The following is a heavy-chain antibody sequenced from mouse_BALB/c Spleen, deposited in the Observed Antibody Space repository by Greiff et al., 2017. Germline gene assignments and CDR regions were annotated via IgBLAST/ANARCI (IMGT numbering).Heavy chain of an antibody. CDR1: GFTFSSFG. CDR2: ISSGSSTI. J-gene: IGHJ4*01. CDR3: ARYYYGNYGAMDY. V-gene: IGHV5-17*02. Sequence: EVKLVESGGGLVQPGGSRKLSCAASGFTFSSFGMHWVRQAPEKGLEWVAYISSGSSTIYYADTVKGRFTISRDNPKNTLFLQMTSLRSEDTAMYYCARYYYGNYGAMDYWGQGTSVTVSS. D-gene: IGHD2-1*01.